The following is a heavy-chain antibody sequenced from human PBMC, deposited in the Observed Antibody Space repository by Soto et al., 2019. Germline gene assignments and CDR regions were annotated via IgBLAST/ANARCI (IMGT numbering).Heavy chain of an antibody. CDR1: GYTFTSYY. CDR2: ITPIGGST. J-gene: IGHJ4*02. V-gene: IGHV1-46*01. Sequence: QVQLVQSGAEVKKPGASVKVSCKASGYTFTSYYMHWVRQAPGQGLEWMGIITPIGGSTSYAQKFQGSVTRTTDASTSTAYMELGSPGSEATAVYYCAGEYEGRGTEDYWGQGALVTVSS. CDR3: AGEYEGRGTEDY. D-gene: IGHD3-3*01.